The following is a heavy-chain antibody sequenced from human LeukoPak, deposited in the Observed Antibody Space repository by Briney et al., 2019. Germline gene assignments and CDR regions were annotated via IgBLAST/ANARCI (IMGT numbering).Heavy chain of an antibody. CDR1: GGSVSSGSYY. D-gene: IGHD3-10*01. CDR3: ARDYGYYYGSGSYYNIPRWFDP. CDR2: IYYSGST. Sequence: SATLSLTCTVSGGSVSSGSYYWSWIRQPPGKGLEWLGYIYYSGSTNYNPSLKSRVTISVDTSKNQFSLKLSSVTAADTAVYYCARDYGYYYGSGSYYNIPRWFDPWGQGTLVTVSS. V-gene: IGHV4-61*01. J-gene: IGHJ5*02.